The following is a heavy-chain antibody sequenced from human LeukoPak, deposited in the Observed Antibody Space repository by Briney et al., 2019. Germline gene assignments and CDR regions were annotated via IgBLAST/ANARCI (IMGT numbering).Heavy chain of an antibody. CDR1: GGSISSDSEY. J-gene: IGHJ4*02. CDR2: IYSGST. CDR3: ARGRVSGTTLYFDY. D-gene: IGHD1-1*01. V-gene: IGHV4-61*02. Sequence: SETLSLTCTVSGGSISSDSEYWSWIRQPAGKGLEWIGRIYSGSTDYNPSLRSRLTISVDTSKNQFSLKLSSVTAADTAVYYCARGRVSGTTLYFDYWGQGTLFTVSS.